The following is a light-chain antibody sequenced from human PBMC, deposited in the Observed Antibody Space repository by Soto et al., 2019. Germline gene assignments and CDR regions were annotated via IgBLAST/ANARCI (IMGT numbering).Light chain of an antibody. Sequence: DIQMIQSPSTLSASVGDSVTITCRASQSVSSWLAWYQQKPGKAPKLLIYKASTLESGVPSRFIGSGSGTEFTLTLNSLQPDDFATYYCQQYNDFPYTFGQGTKLEIK. CDR1: QSVSSW. CDR3: QQYNDFPYT. J-gene: IGKJ2*01. CDR2: KAS. V-gene: IGKV1-5*03.